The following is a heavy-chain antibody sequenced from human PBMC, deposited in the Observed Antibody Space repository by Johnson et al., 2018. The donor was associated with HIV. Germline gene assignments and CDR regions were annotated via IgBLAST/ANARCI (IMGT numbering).Heavy chain of an antibody. CDR2: INWNGART. CDR3: AIGRGEFPRHAFDI. CDR1: GFTFDDYA. Sequence: VQLVESGGGLVQPGRSLRLSCAASGFTFDDYAMHWVRQAPGKGLEWVSTINWNGARTCYVDSMKGRFTISKDNSRNTLFLHMNSLRADDTAVYYCAIGRGEFPRHAFDIWGQGTMVTVSS. V-gene: IGHV3-20*04. J-gene: IGHJ3*02. D-gene: IGHD3-10*01.